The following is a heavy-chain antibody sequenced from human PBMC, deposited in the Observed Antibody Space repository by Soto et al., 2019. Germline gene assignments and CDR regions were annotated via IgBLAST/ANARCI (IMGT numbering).Heavy chain of an antibody. Sequence: LGESLKISCKGSGYTFKSHWIGWVRQMPGKGLEWMGLIYAGDSDTRYSPSFQGQVTISADKSISTTYLQWSSLQASDTAMYYCARLLPLGKRGYSYGHGIDYWGQGTLVTVSS. D-gene: IGHD5-18*01. CDR3: ARLLPLGKRGYSYGHGIDY. CDR1: GYTFKSHW. J-gene: IGHJ4*02. V-gene: IGHV5-51*01. CDR2: IYAGDSDT.